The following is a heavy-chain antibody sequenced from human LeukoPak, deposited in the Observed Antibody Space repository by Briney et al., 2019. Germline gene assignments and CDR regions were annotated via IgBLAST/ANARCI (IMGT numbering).Heavy chain of an antibody. CDR2: IYYSGST. V-gene: IGHV4-59*01. CDR3: ARGGIDCSGGSCYPYYFGY. J-gene: IGHJ4*02. D-gene: IGHD2-15*01. Sequence: SETLSLTCTVSGGSISNYYWSWIRQSPGKGLEWIGYIYYSGSTNYNPSLKSRVTISVDTSKSQFSLKLTSVTAADTAVYYCARGGIDCSGGSCYPYYFGYWGQGTLVTVSS. CDR1: GGSISNYY.